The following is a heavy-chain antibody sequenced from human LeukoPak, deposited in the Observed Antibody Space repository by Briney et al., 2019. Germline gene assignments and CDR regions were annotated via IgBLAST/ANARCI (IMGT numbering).Heavy chain of an antibody. V-gene: IGHV3-23*01. CDR1: GFTFSSYA. J-gene: IGHJ4*02. CDR2: ISDSGGST. Sequence: GGSLRLSCAASGFTFSSYALSWVRQAPGKGPEWVSAISDSGGSTYYADSVKGRFTISRDNSKNTLYLQMNSLRAEDTAVYYCATYDFWSGYGVGYWGQGTLVTVSS. D-gene: IGHD3-3*01. CDR3: ATYDFWSGYGVGY.